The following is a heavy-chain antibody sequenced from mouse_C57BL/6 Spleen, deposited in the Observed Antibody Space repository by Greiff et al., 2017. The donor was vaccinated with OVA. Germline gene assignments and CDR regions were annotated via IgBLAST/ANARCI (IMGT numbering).Heavy chain of an antibody. J-gene: IGHJ3*01. V-gene: IGHV10-1*01. Sequence: EVQRVESGGGLVQPKGSLKLSCAASGFSFNTYAMNWVRQAPGKGLEWVARIRSKSNNYATYYADSVKDRFTISRDDSESMLYLQMNNLKTEGTAMYYCVRDDPWFAYWGQGTLVTVSA. CDR3: VRDDPWFAY. CDR2: IRSKSNNYAT. CDR1: GFSFNTYA. D-gene: IGHD2-3*01.